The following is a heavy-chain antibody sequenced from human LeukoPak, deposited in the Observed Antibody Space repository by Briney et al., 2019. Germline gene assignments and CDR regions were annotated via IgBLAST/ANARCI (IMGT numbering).Heavy chain of an antibody. J-gene: IGHJ3*02. CDR3: ARDSSSPSTYYYDSSGYGGAFDI. Sequence: GGSPRLSCAASGFTFSGYAMSWVRQAPGKGLEWVSSISSSSSYIYYADSVKGRFTISRDNAKNSLYLQMNSLRAEDTAVYYCARDSSSPSTYYYDSSGYGGAFDIWGQGTMVTVSS. D-gene: IGHD3-22*01. CDR1: GFTFSGYA. CDR2: ISSSSSYI. V-gene: IGHV3-21*01.